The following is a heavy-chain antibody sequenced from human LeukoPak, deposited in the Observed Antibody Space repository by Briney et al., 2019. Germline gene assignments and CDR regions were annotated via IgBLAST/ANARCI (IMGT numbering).Heavy chain of an antibody. CDR3: ARGRMIVQWFDP. CDR1: GYTFTSYN. Sequence: ASVKVSCKASGYTFTSYNINWVRQATGQGLEWMGWMNPNSGNTGCAQKFQGRVTMTRNTSISTAYMELSSLRSEDTAVYYCARGRMIVQWFDPWGQGTLVTVSS. CDR2: MNPNSGNT. D-gene: IGHD3-22*01. V-gene: IGHV1-8*01. J-gene: IGHJ5*02.